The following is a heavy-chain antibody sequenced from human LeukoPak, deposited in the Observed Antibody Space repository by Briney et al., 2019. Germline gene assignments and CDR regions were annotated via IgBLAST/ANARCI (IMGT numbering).Heavy chain of an antibody. V-gene: IGHV4-59*01. CDR1: GGSISSYY. CDR3: ARDPALEERTGLDI. J-gene: IGHJ3*02. D-gene: IGHD1-14*01. Sequence: PSETLSLTCTVSGGSISSYYWSWIRQPPGKGLEWIGYIYYSGSTNYNPSLKSRVTISVDTSKNQFSLKLSSVTAADTAVYYCARDPALEERTGLDIWGQGTMVTVSS. CDR2: IYYSGST.